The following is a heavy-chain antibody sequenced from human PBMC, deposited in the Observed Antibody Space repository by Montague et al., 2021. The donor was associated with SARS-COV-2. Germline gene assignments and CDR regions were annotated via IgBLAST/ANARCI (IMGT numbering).Heavy chain of an antibody. Sequence: SETLSLTRTLSGGSISSYYWSWIRRPPGKGLEWIGYIYYSGSTNXNPSLKSRVTISVDTSKNQFSLKLSSVTAADTAVYYCARGSGWMGNAFDIWGQGTMVTVSS. CDR2: IYYSGST. CDR1: GGSISSYY. D-gene: IGHD6-19*01. V-gene: IGHV4-59*01. CDR3: ARGSGWMGNAFDI. J-gene: IGHJ3*02.